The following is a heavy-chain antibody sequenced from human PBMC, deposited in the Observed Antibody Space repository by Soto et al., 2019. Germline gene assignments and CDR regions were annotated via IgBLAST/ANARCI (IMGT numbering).Heavy chain of an antibody. CDR3: ARGFYGLDV. CDR2: VSPDGNNE. V-gene: IGHV3-64D*08. CDR1: GFTLSGRS. Sequence: GVSLRLSCSASGFTLSGRSMHWVRQAPGKGLEYVSGVSPDGNNEYYTDSVKGRFTISRDNSKNTLHLHMRSLRPEDTAVFYCARGFYGLDVWGQGTTVTVSS. J-gene: IGHJ6*02.